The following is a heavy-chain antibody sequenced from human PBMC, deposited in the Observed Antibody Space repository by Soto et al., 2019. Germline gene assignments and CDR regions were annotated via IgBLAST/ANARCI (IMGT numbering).Heavy chain of an antibody. CDR2: IFSNDEK. CDR3: ARRLSAAAGDFDY. V-gene: IGHV2-26*01. CDR1: GFSLSNARMG. J-gene: IGHJ4*02. D-gene: IGHD6-13*01. Sequence: SGPTLVNPTETLTLTCTVSGFSLSNARMGVSWIRQPPGKALEWLAHIFSNDEKSYSTSLKSRLTISKDTSKSQVVLTMTNMDPVDTATYYCARRLSAAAGDFDYWGQGTLVTVSS.